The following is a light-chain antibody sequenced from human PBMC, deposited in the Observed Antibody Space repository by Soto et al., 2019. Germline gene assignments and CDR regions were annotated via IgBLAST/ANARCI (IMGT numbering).Light chain of an antibody. CDR3: MQSTQLPPT. V-gene: IGKV2D-29*02. CDR1: QILLHITGETF. CDR2: EVS. J-gene: IGKJ5*01. Sequence: VMPQTPLSLSAATGQPSSISCKSGQILLHITGETFLFWYLQKPGQSPQLLIDEVSTRVSGVPDRFSGSGSGTDFTLEISRVETDDVGIYYCMQSTQLPPTFGQGTRLAIK.